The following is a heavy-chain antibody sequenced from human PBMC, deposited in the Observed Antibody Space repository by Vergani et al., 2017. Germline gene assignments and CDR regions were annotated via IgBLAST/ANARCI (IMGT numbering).Heavy chain of an antibody. CDR3: ATSSGWQGTWSVAEYFQH. CDR1: GYTFTGYY. CDR2: SNPNSGGT. V-gene: IGHV1-2*02. Sequence: QVQPVQSGAEVKKPGASVKVSCKASGYTFTGYYMHWVPQAPGQGLEWMGWSNPNSGGTNYAQKFQGRVNMTRDTSISTAYMELSRLRSDDTAVYYCATSSGWQGTWSVAEYFQHWGQGTLVTVSS. J-gene: IGHJ1*01. D-gene: IGHD6-19*01.